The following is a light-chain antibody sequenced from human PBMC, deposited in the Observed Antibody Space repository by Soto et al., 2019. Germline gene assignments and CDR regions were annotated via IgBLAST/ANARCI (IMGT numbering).Light chain of an antibody. Sequence: QSVLTQPPSASGTPGQRVTISCSGTSSNIGSNAVNWYQQVPGTAPNLLIYSNNNRPSGVPDLFSGSKSGTSASLASSWLQSEEDADYSCAAWDESTTVPVVFGGGTKLTVL. V-gene: IGLV1-44*01. CDR1: SSNIGSNA. J-gene: IGLJ2*01. CDR3: AAWDESTTVPVV. CDR2: SNN.